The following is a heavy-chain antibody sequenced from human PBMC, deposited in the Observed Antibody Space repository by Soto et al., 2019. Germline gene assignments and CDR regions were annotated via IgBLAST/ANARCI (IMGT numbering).Heavy chain of an antibody. CDR2: IIPIFGPA. V-gene: IGHV1-69*12. CDR1: GGTFSSYA. Sequence: QVQLVQSGAEVKKPGSSVKVSCKASGGTFSSYAISWVRQAPGQGLEWMGGIIPIFGPANYAQKFQGRVTNTADESTSSAYMELSSLRSEDTAVDYCASTRYCISTICHPSSFGYYYYGMDVWGQGTTVTVAS. J-gene: IGHJ6*02. CDR3: ASTRYCISTICHPSSFGYYYYGMDV. D-gene: IGHD2-2*01.